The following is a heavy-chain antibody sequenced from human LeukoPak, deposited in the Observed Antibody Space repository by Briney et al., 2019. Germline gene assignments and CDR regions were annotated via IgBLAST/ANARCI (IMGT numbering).Heavy chain of an antibody. CDR2: ISYDGGHK. D-gene: IGHD3-16*01. V-gene: IGHV3-30-3*01. Sequence: GGSLRLSCAASEFTFSSYAIHWVRQAPGKGLEWVAVISYDGGHKYYADSVKGRFTISRDNSKNTLYLQMNSLRAEDTAVYYCARVTYESTVGAFDIWGQGTTVTVSS. CDR3: ARVTYESTVGAFDI. J-gene: IGHJ3*02. CDR1: EFTFSSYA.